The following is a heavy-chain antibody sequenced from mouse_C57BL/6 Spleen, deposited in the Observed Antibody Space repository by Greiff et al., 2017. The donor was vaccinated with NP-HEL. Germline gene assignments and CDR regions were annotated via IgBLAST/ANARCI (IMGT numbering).Heavy chain of an antibody. D-gene: IGHD4-1*01. J-gene: IGHJ4*01. CDR3: AKWDAYAMDY. V-gene: IGHV2-5*01. CDR1: GFSLTSYG. Sequence: VKLQESGPGLVQPSQSLSITCTVSGFSLTSYGVHWVRQSPGKGLEWLGVIWRGGSTDYNAASMSRLSITKDNSKSQVFFKMNSLQADDTAIYYCAKWDAYAMDYWGQGTSVTVSS. CDR2: IWRGGST.